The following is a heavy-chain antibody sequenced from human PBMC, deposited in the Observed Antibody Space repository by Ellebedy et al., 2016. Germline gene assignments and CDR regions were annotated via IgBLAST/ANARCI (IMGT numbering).Heavy chain of an antibody. V-gene: IGHV4-39*07. Sequence: SETLSLTCTVSGGSISSSTYYWGWIRQPPGKGLEWIGNIYDSGSAYYNPSLKSRVTISVDTSKNQFSLNLRSVTAADTAVYYCARVNILTGYYSSGDCMDVWGKGTTVTVSS. J-gene: IGHJ6*03. D-gene: IGHD3-9*01. CDR2: IYDSGSA. CDR3: ARVNILTGYYSSGDCMDV. CDR1: GGSISSSTYY.